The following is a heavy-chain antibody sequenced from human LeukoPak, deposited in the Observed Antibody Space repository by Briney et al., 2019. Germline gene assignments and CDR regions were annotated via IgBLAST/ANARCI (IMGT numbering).Heavy chain of an antibody. CDR3: ARDYYGSEGVGAFDI. CDR1: GFTFNNYA. Sequence: GGSLRLSCAASGFTFNNYAMHWVRQAPGKGLEGVAVISYDGSNKYYADSVKGRFTISRDNSTTTLYLQMNSLRAEDTAVYYCARDYYGSEGVGAFDIWGQGTMVPVSS. J-gene: IGHJ3*02. CDR2: ISYDGSNK. D-gene: IGHD3-10*01. V-gene: IGHV3-30-3*01.